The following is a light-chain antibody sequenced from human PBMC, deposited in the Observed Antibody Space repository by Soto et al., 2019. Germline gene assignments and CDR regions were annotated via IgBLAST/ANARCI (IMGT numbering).Light chain of an antibody. V-gene: IGLV2-14*01. J-gene: IGLJ1*01. Sequence: QSVLTQPASVSGSPVQSFTISCTGTGSDVGGYNYVSWYQQHPGKAPKLMIYDVSNRPSGVSNRFSGSKSGNTASLTISGLQAEDEADYYCSSYTSSSTLVFGTGTKVTVL. CDR2: DVS. CDR3: SSYTSSSTLV. CDR1: GSDVGGYNY.